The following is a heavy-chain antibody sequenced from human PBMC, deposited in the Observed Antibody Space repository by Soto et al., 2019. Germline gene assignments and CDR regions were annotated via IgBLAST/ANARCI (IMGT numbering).Heavy chain of an antibody. CDR3: AKAFYGDYAPGYYGMDV. CDR1: GCTFSSYG. Sequence: GGSLRLSCAASGCTFSSYGMHWVRQAPGKGLEWVAVIWYDGSNKYYADSVKGRFTIPRDNSKNTLYLQMNSLRAEDTAVYYCAKAFYGDYAPGYYGMDVWGQGTTVTVSS. CDR2: IWYDGSNK. J-gene: IGHJ6*02. V-gene: IGHV3-33*06. D-gene: IGHD4-17*01.